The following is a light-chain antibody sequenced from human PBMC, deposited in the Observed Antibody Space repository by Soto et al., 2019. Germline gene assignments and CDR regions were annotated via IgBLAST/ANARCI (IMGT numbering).Light chain of an antibody. V-gene: IGKV3-11*01. CDR3: QQRSNWPPKYT. CDR2: DAS. Sequence: EIVLTQSPATLSLSPGKRATLSCRASQSFSSYLAWYQQKPGQAPRLLIYDASNRATGIPARFSGSGSGTDFTLTISSLEPEDFAVYYCQQRSNWPPKYTFGQGTKLEIK. J-gene: IGKJ2*01. CDR1: QSFSSY.